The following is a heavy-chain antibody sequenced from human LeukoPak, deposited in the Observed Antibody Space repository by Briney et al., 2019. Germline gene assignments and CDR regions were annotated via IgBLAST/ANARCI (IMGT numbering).Heavy chain of an antibody. CDR3: ATPGVYSGLYYYFDY. CDR1: GGSISSGGYY. D-gene: IGHD1-26*01. J-gene: IGHJ4*02. CDR2: IYYSGST. Sequence: SQTLSLTCTVSGGSISSGGYYWSWIRQHPGKGLEWIGYIYYSGSTYYNPSLKSRVTISVDTSKNQFSLKLSSVTAADTAVYYCATPGVYSGLYYYFDYWGQGTLVTVSS. V-gene: IGHV4-31*03.